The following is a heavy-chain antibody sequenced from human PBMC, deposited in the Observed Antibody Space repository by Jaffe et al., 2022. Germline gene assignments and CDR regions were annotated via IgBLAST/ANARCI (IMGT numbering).Heavy chain of an antibody. CDR3: ARGKRFLEWLLYFVWFDP. J-gene: IGHJ5*02. Sequence: QLQLQESGPGLVKPSETLSLTCTVSGGSISSSSYYWGWIRQPPGKGLEWIGSIYYSGSTYYNPSLKSRVTISVDTSKNQFSLKLSSVTAADTAVYYCARGKRFLEWLLYFVWFDPWGQGTLVTVSS. CDR1: GGSISSSSYY. CDR2: IYYSGST. D-gene: IGHD3-3*01. V-gene: IGHV4-39*01.